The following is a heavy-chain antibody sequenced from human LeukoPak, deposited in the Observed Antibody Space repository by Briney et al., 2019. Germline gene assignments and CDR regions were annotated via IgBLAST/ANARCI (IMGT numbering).Heavy chain of an antibody. J-gene: IGHJ5*02. Sequence: ASVKVSCKASGYTFTSYDINWVRQATGQGLEWMGWMNPNSGNTGYAQKFQGRVTMTRNTSISTAYMELSSLGSEDTAVYYCARGIEYSSPPDWFDPWGQGTLVTVSS. V-gene: IGHV1-8*01. CDR3: ARGIEYSSPPDWFDP. D-gene: IGHD6-6*01. CDR1: GYTFTSYD. CDR2: MNPNSGNT.